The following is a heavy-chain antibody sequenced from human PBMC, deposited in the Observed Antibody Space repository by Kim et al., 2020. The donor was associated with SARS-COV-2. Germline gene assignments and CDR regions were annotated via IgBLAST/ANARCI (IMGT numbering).Heavy chain of an antibody. J-gene: IGHJ5*02. Sequence: ASVKVSCKASGYTFTSYDINWVRQATGQGLEWMGWMNPNSGNTGYAQKFQGRVTMTRNTSISTAYMELSSLRSEDTAVYYCARGRLSSSWYVFWFDPWGQGTLVTVSS. CDR3: ARGRLSSSWYVFWFDP. D-gene: IGHD6-13*01. V-gene: IGHV1-8*01. CDR1: GYTFTSYD. CDR2: MNPNSGNT.